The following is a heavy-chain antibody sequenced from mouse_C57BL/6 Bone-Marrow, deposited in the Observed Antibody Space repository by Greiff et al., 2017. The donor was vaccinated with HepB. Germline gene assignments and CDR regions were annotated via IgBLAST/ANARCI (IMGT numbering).Heavy chain of an antibody. Sequence: QVTLKECGPGILQPSQTLSLTCSFSGFSLSTFGMGVGWIRQPSGKGLEWLAHIWWDDDKYYNPALKSRLTISKDTSKNQVFLKIANVDTADTATYYCARIGGYYYGSSSWFAYWGQGTLVTVSA. J-gene: IGHJ3*01. CDR2: IWWDDDK. CDR3: ARIGGYYYGSSSWFAY. V-gene: IGHV8-8*01. CDR1: GFSLSTFGMG. D-gene: IGHD1-1*01.